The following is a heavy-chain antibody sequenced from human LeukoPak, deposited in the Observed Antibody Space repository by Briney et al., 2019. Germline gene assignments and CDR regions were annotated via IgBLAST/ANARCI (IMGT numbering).Heavy chain of an antibody. Sequence: GGSLRLSCAASGFRFSSYSMNWVRQAPGKGLEWISYISHTGSTMSYADSVKGRFTISRDNSKNTLYLQMNSLRAEDTAVYYCAKDPLYSVYDWGDYWGQGTLVTVSS. D-gene: IGHD5/OR15-5a*01. J-gene: IGHJ4*02. V-gene: IGHV3-23*01. CDR3: AKDPLYSVYDWGDY. CDR1: GFRFSSYS. CDR2: ISHTGSTM.